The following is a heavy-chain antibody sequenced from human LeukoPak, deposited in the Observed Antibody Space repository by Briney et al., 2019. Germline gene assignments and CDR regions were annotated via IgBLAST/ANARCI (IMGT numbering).Heavy chain of an antibody. V-gene: IGHV1-8*01. CDR2: MNSSVGNT. CDR1: GYTFTSYD. CDR3: ARARSGYDYYYGMDV. J-gene: IGHJ6*02. Sequence: ASVKVSCKASGYTFTSYDINWVRQATGQGLEWMGWMNSSVGNTGYEQKFQGRVTMTRNTSMSTAYMELTSLTSEDTAVYYCARARSGYDYYYGMDVWGQGTTVTVSS. D-gene: IGHD5-12*01.